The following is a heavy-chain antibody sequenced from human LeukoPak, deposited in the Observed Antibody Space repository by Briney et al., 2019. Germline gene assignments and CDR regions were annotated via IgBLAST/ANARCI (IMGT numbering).Heavy chain of an antibody. D-gene: IGHD3-22*01. CDR2: ISYSGNT. CDR3: ARGYYDSRGYSNTFDI. CDR1: GASISSSY. V-gene: IGHV4-59*01. J-gene: IGHJ3*02. Sequence: SETLSLTCAVSGASISSSYWSWIRQPPGKGLEWIGYISYSGNTKYNPSLESRVTISVDASNNQFSLRLSSVTAADTAFYYCARGYYDSRGYSNTFDIWGQGTLVTVSS.